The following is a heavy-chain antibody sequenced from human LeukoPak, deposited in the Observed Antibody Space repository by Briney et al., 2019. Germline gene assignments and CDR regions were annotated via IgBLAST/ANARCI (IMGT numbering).Heavy chain of an antibody. Sequence: ASVKVSCKVSGYTLTELSMHWVRQAPGKGLEWMGGFDPEDGETIYAQKFQGRVTMTEDTSTDTAYMELSSLRSEDTAVYYCATARRRYNWNDHRLGYLGQGTLVTVSS. D-gene: IGHD1-1*01. CDR1: GYTLTELS. CDR2: FDPEDGET. CDR3: ATARRRYNWNDHRLGY. V-gene: IGHV1-24*01. J-gene: IGHJ4*02.